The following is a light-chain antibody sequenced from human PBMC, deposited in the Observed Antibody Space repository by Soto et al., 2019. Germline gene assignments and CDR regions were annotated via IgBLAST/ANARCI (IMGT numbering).Light chain of an antibody. CDR1: QSVSSNY. V-gene: IGKV3-20*01. J-gene: IGKJ4*01. Sequence: EIVLTQSPGTLSLSPGERATLSCRASQSVSSNYLAWYQQKPGQAPRLIVYGASSRAAGIPDRFSGSGSGTDFTLTISRLEPEDFAVYYCQQYSSTLLTFGGGTKVDSK. CDR2: GAS. CDR3: QQYSSTLLT.